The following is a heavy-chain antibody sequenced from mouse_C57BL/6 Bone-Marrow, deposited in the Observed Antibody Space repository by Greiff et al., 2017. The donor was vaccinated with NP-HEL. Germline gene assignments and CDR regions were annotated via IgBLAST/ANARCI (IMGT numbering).Heavy chain of an antibody. CDR2: IDPSDSYT. CDR1: GYTFTSYW. D-gene: IGHD3-1*01. Sequence: QVQLKQSGAELVMPGASVKLSCKASGYTFTSYWMHWVKQRPGQGLEWIGEIDPSDSYTNYNQKFKGKSTLTVDKSSSTAYMQLSSLTSEDSAVYYCARSGDYWFAYWGQGTLVTVSA. V-gene: IGHV1-69*01. J-gene: IGHJ3*01. CDR3: ARSGDYWFAY.